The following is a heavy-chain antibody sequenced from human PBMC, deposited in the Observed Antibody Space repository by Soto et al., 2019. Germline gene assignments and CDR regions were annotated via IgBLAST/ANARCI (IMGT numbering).Heavy chain of an antibody. V-gene: IGHV3-43*01. CDR3: ANSLFSPATASAAGN. CDR1: GFTFDDYT. J-gene: IGHJ4*02. D-gene: IGHD6-13*01. Sequence: GGSLRLSCAASGFTFDDYTMHWVRQAPGKGLEWVSLISWDGGSTYYADSVKGRFTISRDNSKNSLYLQMNSLRTEDTAWYYCANSLFSPATASAAGNWGQGTLVTVSS. CDR2: ISWDGGST.